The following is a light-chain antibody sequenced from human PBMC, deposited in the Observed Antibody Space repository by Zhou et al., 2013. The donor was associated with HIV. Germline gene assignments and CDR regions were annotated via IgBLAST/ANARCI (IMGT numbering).Light chain of an antibody. CDR3: QQYYDYPWT. CDR2: GAS. CDR1: QSISSY. Sequence: DIQMTQSPSSLSASVGDRVTITCRASQSISSYLNWYQQKPGKAPKLLIYGASTLQSGIPSRFTGSGSGSDFTLTINCLQSEDFATYYCQQYYDYPWTFGQGTKVEI. V-gene: IGKV1-39*01. J-gene: IGKJ1*01.